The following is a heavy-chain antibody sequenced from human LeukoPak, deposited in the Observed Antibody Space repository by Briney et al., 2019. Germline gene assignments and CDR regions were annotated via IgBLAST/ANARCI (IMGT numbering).Heavy chain of an antibody. CDR3: AREASGTYGADY. J-gene: IGHJ4*02. CDR1: GFTVRNNY. Sequence: PGGSLRLSCAVSGFTVRNNYMSWVRQAPGKGLEWVSVIYSGGSTYYADSVRGRFTISRDNSKNTLYLQMNSLRAEDTAVYYCAREASGTYGADYWGQGTLVTVSS. D-gene: IGHD1-1*01. CDR2: IYSGGST. V-gene: IGHV3-53*01.